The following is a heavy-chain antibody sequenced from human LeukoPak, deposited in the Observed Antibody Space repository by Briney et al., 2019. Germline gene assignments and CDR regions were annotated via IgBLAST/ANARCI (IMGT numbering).Heavy chain of an antibody. CDR2: IYYSGNT. D-gene: IGHD3/OR15-3a*01. V-gene: IGHV4-39*01. CDR3: ARQTGSGLFILP. CDR1: GISFDTHE. J-gene: IGHJ4*02. Sequence: GSLRLSCLVSGISFDTHEMNWVRQPPGKGLEWIGSIYYSGNTYYNASLKSQVSISIDTSKNQFSLRLTSVTAADTAVYYCARQTGSGLFILPGGQGTLVTVSS.